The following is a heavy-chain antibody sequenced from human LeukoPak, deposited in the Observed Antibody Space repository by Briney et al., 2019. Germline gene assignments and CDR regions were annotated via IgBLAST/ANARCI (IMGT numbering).Heavy chain of an antibody. D-gene: IGHD1-7*01. J-gene: IGHJ6*02. CDR2: IIPILGIA. CDR3: ARDRFSGTTSGYYYGMDV. CDR1: GGTFSSYA. Sequence: SVKVSCKASGGTFSSYAISWVRQAPGQGLEWMGRIIPILGIANYAQKFQGRVTITADESTSTAYMELSSLRSEDTAVYYCARDRFSGTTSGYYYGMDVWGQGTTVTVSS. V-gene: IGHV1-69*04.